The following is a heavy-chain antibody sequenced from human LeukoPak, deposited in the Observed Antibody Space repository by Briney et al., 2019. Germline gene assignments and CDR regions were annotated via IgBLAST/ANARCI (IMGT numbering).Heavy chain of an antibody. CDR1: GFTFDDYA. Sequence: GRSLRLSCAASGFTFDDYAMHWVRQAPGKGLEWVSGISWNCGSIGYADSVKGRFTISRDNAKNSLYLQMNSLRAEDTALYYCAKGPYDYVWGSSPDYWGQGTLVTVSS. V-gene: IGHV3-9*01. D-gene: IGHD3-16*01. CDR2: ISWNCGSI. J-gene: IGHJ4*02. CDR3: AKGPYDYVWGSSPDY.